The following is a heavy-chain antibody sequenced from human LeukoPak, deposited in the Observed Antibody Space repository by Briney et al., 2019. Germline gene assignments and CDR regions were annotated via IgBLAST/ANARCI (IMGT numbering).Heavy chain of an antibody. Sequence: GGSLRLSCAASGFTFNTYTMNWVRQAPGKGLEWVSHIRSSSETFYADSVKGRFTISRDNARNSLYLQMNNLRGEDTAIYYCARDAGNSGYGCDLWGQGTLDTVSS. J-gene: IGHJ5*02. D-gene: IGHD5-12*01. CDR3: ARDAGNSGYGCDL. V-gene: IGHV3-48*01. CDR2: IRSSSET. CDR1: GFTFNTYT.